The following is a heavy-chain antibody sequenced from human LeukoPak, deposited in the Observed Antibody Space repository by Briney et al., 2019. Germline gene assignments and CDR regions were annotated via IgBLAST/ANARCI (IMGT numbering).Heavy chain of an antibody. D-gene: IGHD4-11*01. CDR1: GFSFSSYA. J-gene: IGHJ5*02. V-gene: IGHV3-23*01. Sequence: PGGSLRLSCAASGFSFSSYAMSWVRQAPGKGLEWVSGISGSGDITYYADSVKGRFTISGDNSKNTLYLQVSSLRAEDTAIYYCAKGGSATITTGGFDPWGQGTLVTVSS. CDR2: ISGSGDIT. CDR3: AKGGSATITTGGFDP.